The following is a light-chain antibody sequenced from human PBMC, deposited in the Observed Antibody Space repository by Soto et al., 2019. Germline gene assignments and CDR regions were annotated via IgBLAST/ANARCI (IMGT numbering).Light chain of an antibody. Sequence: EIVLTQSPGTLSLSPGERATLSCRASQSFSSSYLAWYQQKPGQAPRLLIYGASSRATGVPDRLSGSGSGTDFTLTISRLEPEDFAVYYCQQYGSSSFTFGPGTKVDIK. CDR1: QSFSSSY. J-gene: IGKJ3*01. CDR3: QQYGSSSFT. V-gene: IGKV3-20*01. CDR2: GAS.